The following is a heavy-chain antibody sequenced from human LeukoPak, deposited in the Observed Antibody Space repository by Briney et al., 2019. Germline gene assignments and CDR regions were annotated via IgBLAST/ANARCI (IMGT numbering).Heavy chain of an antibody. Sequence: PGGSLRLSCAASGFTFSSYSMKWVRQAPGKGLEWVSYFSSSSSTIYYADSVKGRFTISRDNAKNSLYLQMNSLRAEDTAVYYCARDYNWNFEEYYFDYWGQGTLVTVSS. V-gene: IGHV3-48*04. CDR1: GFTFSSYS. CDR3: ARDYNWNFEEYYFDY. D-gene: IGHD1-7*01. CDR2: FSSSSSTI. J-gene: IGHJ4*02.